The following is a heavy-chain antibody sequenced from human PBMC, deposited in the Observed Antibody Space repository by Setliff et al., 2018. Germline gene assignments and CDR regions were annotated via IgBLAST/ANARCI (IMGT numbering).Heavy chain of an antibody. J-gene: IGHJ5*02. V-gene: IGHV4-61*05. D-gene: IGHD3-3*01. CDR2: FHTGGST. CDR3: ARAGPTVTFFRVLVISWWDP. Sequence: SETLSLTCTVSGGSISSSSYYWGWIRQPPGKGLEWIGHFHTGGSTNYNSSLRSRVSISVDTSKNQFSLKLSSVTAADTATYYCARAGPTVTFFRVLVISWWDPWGQGSLVTVSS. CDR1: GGSISSSSYY.